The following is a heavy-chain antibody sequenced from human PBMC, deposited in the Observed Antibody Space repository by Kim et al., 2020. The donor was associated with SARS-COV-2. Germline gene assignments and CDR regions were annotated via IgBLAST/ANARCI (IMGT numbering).Heavy chain of an antibody. CDR2: IGITGDT. CDR3: AKVGGNYWYLDL. CDR1: GFTFSSYD. V-gene: IGHV3-13*01. J-gene: IGHJ2*01. D-gene: IGHD6-25*01. Sequence: GGSLRLSCAASGFTFSSYDMHWVRQTTGKGLEWVSAIGITGDTYYQDSVKGRFTISRENAKSSLYLQMNSLRARDTAVYFCAKVGGNYWYLDLWGRGTLVTVSS.